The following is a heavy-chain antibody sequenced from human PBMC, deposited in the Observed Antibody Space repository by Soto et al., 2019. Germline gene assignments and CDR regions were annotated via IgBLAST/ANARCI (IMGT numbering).Heavy chain of an antibody. D-gene: IGHD3-3*01. CDR3: ARGGTYYDFWSGSPQVY. V-gene: IGHV4-34*01. J-gene: IGHJ4*02. CDR2: INHSGST. CDR1: GEAFSGCY. Sequence: ETLSLNCAVYGEAFSGCYWSWIRQPPGKGLEWIGEINHSGSTNYNPSLKSRVTISVDTSKNQFSLKLSSVTAADTAVYYCARGGTYYDFWSGSPQVYWGQGTLVTVSS.